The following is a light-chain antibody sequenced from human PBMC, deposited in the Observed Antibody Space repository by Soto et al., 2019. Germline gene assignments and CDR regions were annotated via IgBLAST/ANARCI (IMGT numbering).Light chain of an antibody. V-gene: IGLV4-69*01. CDR2: LNSDGSH. CDR3: QTWSTDIRV. Sequence: QAVVTQPPSASASLGASVKLTCTLSSGHNSYAIAWHQQQPEEGPRYLMKLNSDGSHSKGDGIPDRFSGSSSGAERYLTISSLQSEDEADYYCQTWSTDIRVFGGGTKVTVL. J-gene: IGLJ3*02. CDR1: SGHNSYA.